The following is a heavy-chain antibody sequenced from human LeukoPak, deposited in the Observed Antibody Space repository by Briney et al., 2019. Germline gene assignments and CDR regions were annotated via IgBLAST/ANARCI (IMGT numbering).Heavy chain of an antibody. CDR3: ARGGLLTMVRVGNWFDP. Sequence: SETLSLTCAVSGGSFSGYYWSWIRQPPGKGLEWIGEINHSGSTNYNPSLKSRVTISVDTSKNQSSLKLSSVTAADTAVYYCARGGLLTMVRVGNWFDPWGQGTLVTVSS. V-gene: IGHV4-34*01. D-gene: IGHD3-10*01. CDR1: GGSFSGYY. J-gene: IGHJ5*02. CDR2: INHSGST.